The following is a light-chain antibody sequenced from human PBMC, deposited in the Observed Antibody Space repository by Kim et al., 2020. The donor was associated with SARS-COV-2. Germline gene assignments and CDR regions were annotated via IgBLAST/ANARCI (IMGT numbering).Light chain of an antibody. CDR2: AAS. J-gene: IGKJ1*01. CDR3: QKYDRAPRT. Sequence: AAVGGRVTITCRASQGINNYLAWFQPKPGKVPKLLSYAASTLKSGVPSRFSGSRSGTEFTLAISSLQPEDVATYYCQKYDRAPRTFGQGTEVEIK. CDR1: QGINNY. V-gene: IGKV1-27*01.